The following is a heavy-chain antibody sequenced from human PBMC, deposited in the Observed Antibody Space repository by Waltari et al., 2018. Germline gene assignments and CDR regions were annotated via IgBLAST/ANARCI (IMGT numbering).Heavy chain of an antibody. J-gene: IGHJ3*01. Sequence: QVQLQQSGPGLVKPSQTLSLTCAISGDTVSSNSAAWNGIRQSPSRGLEWLGNTYSRSKWYNDYAVSVKSRITISPDTSKNQFSLQLNSVTPEDTAVYYCAREDWAAQPPLLWGQGTMVTVSS. CDR2: TYSRSKWYN. CDR3: AREDWAAQPPLL. V-gene: IGHV6-1*01. CDR1: GDTVSSNSAA. D-gene: IGHD3-9*01.